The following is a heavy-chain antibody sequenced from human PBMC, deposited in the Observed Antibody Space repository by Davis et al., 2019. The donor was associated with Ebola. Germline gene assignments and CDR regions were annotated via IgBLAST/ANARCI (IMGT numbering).Heavy chain of an antibody. D-gene: IGHD2-21*01. CDR1: GGSINNYY. CDR3: ARDPICGGECFLN. CDR2: MYYTGRT. V-gene: IGHV4-59*01. J-gene: IGHJ4*02. Sequence: SETLSLTCTVSGGSINNYYWIWIRQTPGRGLEWLGYMYYTGRTHYNPSLDSRVTISLDASKNQFSLKLRSVTAADTAVYYCARDPICGGECFLNWGQGILVTVSS.